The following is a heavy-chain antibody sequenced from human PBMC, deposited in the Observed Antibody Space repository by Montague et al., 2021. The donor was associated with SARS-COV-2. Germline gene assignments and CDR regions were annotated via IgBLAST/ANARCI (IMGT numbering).Heavy chain of an antibody. J-gene: IGHJ5*02. V-gene: IGHV4-39*01. D-gene: IGHD2-15*01. Sequence: SETLSLTCTVSGGSISSSSYYWGWIRQPPGKGLEWIGSIYYSGSTYYNPSLKSRVTISVDTSKNQFSLKLSSVTAADTAVYYCARQAGRLLVEYWFDPWGQGTLVAVSS. CDR3: ARQAGRLLVEYWFDP. CDR1: GGSISSSSYY. CDR2: IYYSGST.